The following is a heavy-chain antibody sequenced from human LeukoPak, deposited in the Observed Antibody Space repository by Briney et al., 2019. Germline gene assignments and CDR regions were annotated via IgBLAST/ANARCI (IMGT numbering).Heavy chain of an antibody. CDR1: GFTFSDYY. D-gene: IGHD2-2*01. CDR2: ISSSGSTI. V-gene: IGHV3-11*04. CDR3: ARAVEYCSSTSCSRGAFDI. J-gene: IGHJ3*02. Sequence: GGSLRLSCAASGFTFSDYYMSWIRQAPGKGLEWVSYISSSGSTIYYADSVKGRFTISRDNAKNSLYLQMNSLRAEDTAVYYCARAVEYCSSTSCSRGAFDIWGQGTMVTVSS.